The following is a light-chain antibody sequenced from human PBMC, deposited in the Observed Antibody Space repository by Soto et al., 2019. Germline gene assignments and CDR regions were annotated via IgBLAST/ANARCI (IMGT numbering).Light chain of an antibody. Sequence: EIVLTQSPGTLSLSPGERATLSCRASQTIYSRYLAWFQQKPGQAPRLLIYGASTRATGVPDRFSGRGSGPDFTLTVNSLEPEDFAVYFCQQYSSSPFTFGQGTLLQMK. CDR3: QQYSSSPFT. CDR1: QTIYSRY. CDR2: GAS. V-gene: IGKV3-20*01. J-gene: IGKJ5*01.